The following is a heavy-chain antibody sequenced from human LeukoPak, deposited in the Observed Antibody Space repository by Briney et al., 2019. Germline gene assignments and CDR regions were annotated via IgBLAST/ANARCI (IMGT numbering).Heavy chain of an antibody. D-gene: IGHD3-3*01. V-gene: IGHV1-69*04. CDR1: GGTFGSYA. CDR3: ASAYYDFWSGYYPDDY. CDR2: IIPILGIA. Sequence: ASVKVSCKASGGTFGSYAISWVRQAPGQGLEWMGRIIPILGIANYAQKFQGRVTITADKSTSTAYMELSSLRSEDTAVYYCASAYYDFWSGYYPDDYWGQGTLVTVSS. J-gene: IGHJ4*02.